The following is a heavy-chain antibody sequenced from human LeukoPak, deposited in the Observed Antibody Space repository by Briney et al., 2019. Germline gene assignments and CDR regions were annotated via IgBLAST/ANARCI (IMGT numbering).Heavy chain of an antibody. J-gene: IGHJ4*02. Sequence: GGSLRLSCAASGFTFSSYAMSWVRQAPGKGLEWVSAISGSGGSTYYADSVKGRFTISRDDSKNTLYLQMNSLRAEDTAVYYCAKRGGVPVPAAISGVWGQGTLVTVSS. D-gene: IGHD2-2*01. CDR3: AKRGGVPVPAAISGV. V-gene: IGHV3-23*01. CDR2: ISGSGGST. CDR1: GFTFSSYA.